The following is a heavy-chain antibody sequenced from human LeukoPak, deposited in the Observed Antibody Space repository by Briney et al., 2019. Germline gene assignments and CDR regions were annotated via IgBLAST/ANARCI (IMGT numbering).Heavy chain of an antibody. D-gene: IGHD3-9*01. CDR1: GYTFTSYG. CDR3: ARGKYDIMTGYIESYYFDY. Sequence: GASVKVSCKASGYTFTSYGISWVRQAPGQGLEWMGWISAYNGNTNYAQKLQGRVTMTTDTSTSTAHMELRSLRSDDTAVYYCARGKYDIMTGYIESYYFDYWGQGTLVTVSS. CDR2: ISAYNGNT. J-gene: IGHJ4*02. V-gene: IGHV1-18*01.